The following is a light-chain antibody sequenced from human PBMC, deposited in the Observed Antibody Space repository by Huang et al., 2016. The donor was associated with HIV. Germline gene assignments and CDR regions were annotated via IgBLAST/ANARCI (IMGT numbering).Light chain of an antibody. CDR2: DTS. CDR1: QSVGNY. V-gene: IGKV3-11*01. J-gene: IGKJ4*01. CDR3: QQRSSGVT. Sequence: QSVGNYIAWYQQHPGQSPRLLIYDTSNRATGTPVRFSGSGSGTDFALTISNLESEDFAVYYCQQRSSGVTFGGGTKVQVK.